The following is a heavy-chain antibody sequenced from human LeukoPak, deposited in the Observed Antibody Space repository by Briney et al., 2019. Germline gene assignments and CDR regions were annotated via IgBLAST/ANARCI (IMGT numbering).Heavy chain of an antibody. Sequence: SETLSLTCAVYGGSFSGYYWSWIRQPPGKGLEWIGEINHSGSTNYNPSLKSRVTISVDTSKNQFSLKLTSVTAADTAVYYCARGRQYFDYWGQGTLVTVSS. CDR3: ARGRQYFDY. J-gene: IGHJ4*02. V-gene: IGHV4-34*01. CDR2: INHSGST. CDR1: GGSFSGYY.